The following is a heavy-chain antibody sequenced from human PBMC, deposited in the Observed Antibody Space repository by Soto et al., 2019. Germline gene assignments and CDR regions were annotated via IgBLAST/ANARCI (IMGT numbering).Heavy chain of an antibody. Sequence: EVQLVESGGGLVQPGGSLRLSCAASGVTVSSNYMSWVRQAPGKGLEWVSVSYSGGSTYYADSVKGRVTISRDNSKNTLYLQMNSLRAEDTAVYYCARHGYNYGGGYFDYWGQGTLVTVSS. V-gene: IGHV3-66*04. CDR3: ARHGYNYGGGYFDY. D-gene: IGHD5-18*01. J-gene: IGHJ4*02. CDR1: GVTVSSNY. CDR2: SYSGGST.